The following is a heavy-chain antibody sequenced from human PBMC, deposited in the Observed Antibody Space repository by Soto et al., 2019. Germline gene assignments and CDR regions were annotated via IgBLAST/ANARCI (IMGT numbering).Heavy chain of an antibody. CDR2: IYHSGST. V-gene: IGHV4-38-2*02. CDR1: GYSISSGYY. Sequence: SETLSLTCAVSGYSISSGYYWGWIRQPPGKGLEWIGSIYHSGSTYYNPSLKRRVTISVDTSKNQFSLKLRSVTAADTAVYYCARESRASSWYYYYGMDVWGQGTTVTVSS. CDR3: ARESRASSWYYYYGMDV. D-gene: IGHD6-13*01. J-gene: IGHJ6*02.